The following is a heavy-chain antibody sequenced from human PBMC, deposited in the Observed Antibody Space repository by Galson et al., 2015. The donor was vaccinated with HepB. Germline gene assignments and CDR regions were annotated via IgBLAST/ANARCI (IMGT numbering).Heavy chain of an antibody. CDR1: GGPFQLQTQYDS. D-gene: IGHD1-1*01. Sequence: SVKASGKASGGPFQLQTQYDSISCVRQAPGQGLEWMGRIIPVAGFATYAQKFQASVKITAAKRANTGYLEFGSLRTEDTAVYYCAKGTPACSACPPWWFDAWGQGSLVIVSS. V-gene: IGHV1-69*02. J-gene: IGHJ5*02. CDR2: IIPVAGFA. CDR3: AKGTPACSACPPWWFDA.